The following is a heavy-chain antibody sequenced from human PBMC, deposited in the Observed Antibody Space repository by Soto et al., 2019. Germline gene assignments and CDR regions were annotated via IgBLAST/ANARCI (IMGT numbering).Heavy chain of an antibody. D-gene: IGHD6-19*01. CDR1: GYTFTSYA. CDR2: INAGNGNT. Sequence: QVQLVQSGAEVKKPGASVKVSCKASGYTFTSYAMHWVRQAPGQRLEWMGWINAGNGNTKYSQKFQGRVTITRDTSASTAYMELSSLSSEDTAVYYCARDYSSGWIDYWGQGTLVTVSS. CDR3: ARDYSSGWIDY. J-gene: IGHJ4*02. V-gene: IGHV1-3*01.